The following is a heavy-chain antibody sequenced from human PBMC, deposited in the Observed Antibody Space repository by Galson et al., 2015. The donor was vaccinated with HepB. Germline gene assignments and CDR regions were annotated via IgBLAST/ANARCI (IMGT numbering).Heavy chain of an antibody. V-gene: IGHV3-30*18. CDR1: GFTFSSYG. CDR3: AKGARGWIDP. D-gene: IGHD3-16*01. CDR2: ISYDGSNK. Sequence: SLRLSCAASGFTFSSYGMHWVRQAPGKGLEWVAVISYDGSNKYYADSVKGRFTISRDNSKNTLYLQMNSLRAEDTAVYYCAKGARGWIDPWGQGTLVTVSS. J-gene: IGHJ5*02.